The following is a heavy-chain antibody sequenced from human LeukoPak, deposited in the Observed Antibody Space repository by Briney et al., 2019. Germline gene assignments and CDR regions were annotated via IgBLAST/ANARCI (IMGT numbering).Heavy chain of an antibody. D-gene: IGHD3-22*01. J-gene: IGHJ5*02. CDR1: GGTFSSYA. CDR3: ARDYYDSSGYMWFDP. V-gene: IGHV1-18*01. CDR2: ISAYNGNT. Sequence: ASVKVSCKASGGTFSSYAISWVRQAPGQGLEWMGWISAYNGNTNYAQKLQGRVTMTTDTSTSTAYMELRSLRSDDTAVYYCARDYYDSSGYMWFDPWGQGTLVTVSS.